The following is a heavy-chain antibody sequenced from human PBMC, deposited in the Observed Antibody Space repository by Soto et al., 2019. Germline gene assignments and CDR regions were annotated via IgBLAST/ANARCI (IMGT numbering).Heavy chain of an antibody. Sequence: QVQVAESGGGVVQPGRSLRLSCAASGFTFSSYGMHWVRQAPGKGLEWVAIIWYDGNNKFYADSVKGRFTISKDNSENTRARQLNIRRAGDTVVYYCGRDGFDLWGRGTLVTVSS. V-gene: IGHV3-33*01. CDR2: IWYDGNNK. J-gene: IGHJ2*01. CDR3: GRDGFDL. CDR1: GFTFSSYG.